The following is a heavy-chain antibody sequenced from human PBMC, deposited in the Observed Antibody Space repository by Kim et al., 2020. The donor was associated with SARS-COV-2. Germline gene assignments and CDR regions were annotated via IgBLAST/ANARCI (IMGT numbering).Heavy chain of an antibody. D-gene: IGHD1-1*01. Sequence: ADCVKGRFTISRDNSKNTLYLQMNSLRAEDTAVYYCARVSWKPPEDAFDIWGQGTMVTVSS. V-gene: IGHV3-30*07. CDR3: ARVSWKPPEDAFDI. J-gene: IGHJ3*02.